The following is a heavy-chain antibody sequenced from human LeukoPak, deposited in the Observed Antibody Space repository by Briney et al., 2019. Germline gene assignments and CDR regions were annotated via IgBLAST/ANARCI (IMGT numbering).Heavy chain of an antibody. Sequence: GGSLRLSCAASGFTFSSYSMNWVRQAPGQGLEWVSSISSSSSYIYYADSVNGRFTITRDNAKNSLYLEMNSLRAEDTAVYYCARDLQGGLDYWGQGTLVTVSS. CDR1: GFTFSSYS. D-gene: IGHD3-16*01. V-gene: IGHV3-21*04. J-gene: IGHJ4*02. CDR2: ISSSSSYI. CDR3: ARDLQGGLDY.